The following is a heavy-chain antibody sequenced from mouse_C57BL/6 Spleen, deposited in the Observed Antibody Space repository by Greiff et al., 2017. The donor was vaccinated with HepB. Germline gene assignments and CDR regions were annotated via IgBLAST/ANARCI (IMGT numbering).Heavy chain of an antibody. J-gene: IGHJ2*01. CDR2: IDPANGDT. CDR3: TLDCDDFDY. CDR1: GFNIKDDY. Sequence: EVQRVESGAELVRPGASVKLSCTASGFNIKDDYMHWVKQRPEQGLEWIGWIDPANGDTEYASKFQGKATITADTSSNTAYLQLSSLTSEDTAVYYCTLDCDDFDYWGQGTTLTVSS. V-gene: IGHV14-4*01.